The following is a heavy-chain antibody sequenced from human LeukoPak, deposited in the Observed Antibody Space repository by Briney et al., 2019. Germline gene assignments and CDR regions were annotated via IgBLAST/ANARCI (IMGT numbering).Heavy chain of an antibody. Sequence: SETLSLTCTVSGGSLSSAHGWSWIRQPPGKGLEWIGYSQNSGCTNCNPSLKSRVTISVDTSKNQFSLKLSSVTAADTAVYYCARDVNYYDSSGYVSGLDYWGQGTLVTVSS. CDR1: GGSLSSAHG. D-gene: IGHD3-22*01. CDR2: SQNSGCT. V-gene: IGHV4-61*01. J-gene: IGHJ4*02. CDR3: ARDVNYYDSSGYVSGLDY.